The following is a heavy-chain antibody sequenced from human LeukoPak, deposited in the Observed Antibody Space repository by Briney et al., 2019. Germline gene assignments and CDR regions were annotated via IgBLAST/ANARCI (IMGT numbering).Heavy chain of an antibody. CDR2: ISSSGAGT. V-gene: IGHV3-23*01. CDR1: GFTFSSDV. CDR3: ARVTFGFSNY. Sequence: PGGSLRLSCAASGFTFSSDVMSWVRQAPGKGPEWVSSISSSGAGTFYADSVKGRFTISRDNSKNTVDLQMNSLRAEDTAVYSCARVTFGFSNYWGQGTLVTVSS. D-gene: IGHD2-21*02. J-gene: IGHJ4*02.